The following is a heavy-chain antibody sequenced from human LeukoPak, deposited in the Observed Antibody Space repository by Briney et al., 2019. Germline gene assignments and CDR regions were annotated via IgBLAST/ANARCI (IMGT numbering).Heavy chain of an antibody. Sequence: PSETLSLTCTVSGGSTSVYYWSWIRQPPGKGLEWIGHIYYSGSTNYNPSLKSRVTISVDTSKDQFSLRLSSVTAADTAVYYCARDLYYYDSSGYKRGAFDVWGQGTMVTVSS. D-gene: IGHD3-22*01. CDR3: ARDLYYYDSSGYKRGAFDV. J-gene: IGHJ3*01. CDR2: IYYSGST. CDR1: GGSTSVYY. V-gene: IGHV4-59*12.